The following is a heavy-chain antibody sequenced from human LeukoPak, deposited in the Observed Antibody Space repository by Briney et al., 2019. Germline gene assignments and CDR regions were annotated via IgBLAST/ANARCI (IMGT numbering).Heavy chain of an antibody. Sequence: PGGSLRLSCAASGFTFSSYAMSWVRQAPGKGLEWVAFIRYDGSNKYYADSVKGRFTISRDNSKNTLYLQMNSLRAEDTAVYYCAKDLIEDSRGYYYMDVWGQGTTVTVSS. D-gene: IGHD3-10*01. J-gene: IGHJ6*03. CDR3: AKDLIEDSRGYYYMDV. CDR2: IRYDGSNK. CDR1: GFTFSSYA. V-gene: IGHV3-30*02.